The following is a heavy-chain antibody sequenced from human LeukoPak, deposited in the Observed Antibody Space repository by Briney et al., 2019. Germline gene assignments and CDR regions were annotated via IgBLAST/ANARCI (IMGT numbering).Heavy chain of an antibody. CDR2: ISAYNGDT. CDR3: ARNFYDVLTGYEHYFDF. CDR1: GYSFTSFG. Sequence: AASVKVSCQASGYSFTSFGITWIRQAPGQGPERMGWISAYNGDTNYAQSFQGRITMTTDTSTSTAYMELRSLRSDDTAVYYCARNFYDVLTGYEHYFDFWGPGTQVTVSS. V-gene: IGHV1-18*01. J-gene: IGHJ4*02. D-gene: IGHD3-9*01.